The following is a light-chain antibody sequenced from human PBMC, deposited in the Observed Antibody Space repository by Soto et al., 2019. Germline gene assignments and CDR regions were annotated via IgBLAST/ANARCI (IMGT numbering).Light chain of an antibody. CDR2: AAS. CDR1: QTVNNNY. J-gene: IGKJ2*01. CDR3: QQYGTSQYI. Sequence: EIVLTQSPGTLSLSPGERATLSCRASQTVNNNYLAWYQQKPGQAPRLLIYAASSRVTSIPDRFSGSGSGTDFTLTISRLEPEEFAVYYCQQYGTSQYIFGQGTKLESK. V-gene: IGKV3-20*01.